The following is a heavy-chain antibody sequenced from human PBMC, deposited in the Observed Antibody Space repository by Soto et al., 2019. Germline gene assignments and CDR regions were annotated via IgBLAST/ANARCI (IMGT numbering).Heavy chain of an antibody. D-gene: IGHD3-22*01. V-gene: IGHV4-59*08. J-gene: IGHJ6*02. CDR3: ARHVVFSSDYYMYYGMDV. CDR1: GGSISSYY. CDR2: IYYSGST. Sequence: SETLSLTCTVSGGSISSYYWSWIRQPPGKGLEWIGYIYYSGSTNYNPSLKSRVTISVDTSKNEYSLKLTSVTAADTAVYYCARHVVFSSDYYMYYGMDVWGQGTTVTVSS.